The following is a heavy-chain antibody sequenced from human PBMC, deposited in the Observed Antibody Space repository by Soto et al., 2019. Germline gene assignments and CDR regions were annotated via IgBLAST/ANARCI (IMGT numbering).Heavy chain of an antibody. J-gene: IGHJ4*02. Sequence: ASVKVSCKASGGTFSSYTISWVRQAPGQGLEWMGRIIPILGIANYAQKFQGRVTITADKSTSTAYMELSSLRSEDTAVYYCARDSGVYYYGSGSYYPLDYWGRGTLVTVSS. CDR2: IIPILGIA. V-gene: IGHV1-69*04. CDR3: ARDSGVYYYGSGSYYPLDY. CDR1: GGTFSSYT. D-gene: IGHD3-10*01.